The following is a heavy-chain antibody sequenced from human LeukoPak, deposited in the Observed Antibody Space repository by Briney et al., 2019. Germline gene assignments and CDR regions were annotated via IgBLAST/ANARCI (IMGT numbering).Heavy chain of an antibody. V-gene: IGHV5-51*01. CDR2: IYPGDSDT. CDR1: GSSFTSYW. CDR3: ARHIEFNYYGMDV. Sequence: PGESLKISCQGSGSSFTSYWIGWVRQMPGKGLEWMGIIYPGDSDTRYSPSFQGQVAISAEKSISTAYLQWSSLKASDTAMYYCARHIEFNYYGMDVWGQGTTVTVSS. J-gene: IGHJ6*02. D-gene: IGHD1-26*01.